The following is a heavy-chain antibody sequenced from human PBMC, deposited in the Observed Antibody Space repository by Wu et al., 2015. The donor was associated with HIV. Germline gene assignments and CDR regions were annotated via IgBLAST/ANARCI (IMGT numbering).Heavy chain of an antibody. V-gene: IGHV1-69*05. Sequence: QVRLLQSGAEVKIPGSSVKVPCLTSGYTFNRYPINWLRQVPGQGLEWMGVIIPLIGTTHYSQKFEGRLTISTGASATTAYLELRNLTSDDTAVYYCVRDQQWPTQYYNYYGMDVWGQGTTVTVSS. J-gene: IGHJ6*02. CDR1: GYTFNRYP. CDR2: IIPLIGTT. D-gene: IGHD6-19*01. CDR3: VRDQQWPTQYYNYYGMDV.